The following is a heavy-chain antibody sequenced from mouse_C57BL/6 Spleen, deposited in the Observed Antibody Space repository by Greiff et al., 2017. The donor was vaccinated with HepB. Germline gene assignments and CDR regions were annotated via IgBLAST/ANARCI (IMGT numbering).Heavy chain of an antibody. V-gene: IGHV1-69*01. CDR3: AISAVDCAMDY. Sequence: VQLQQPGAELVMPGASVKLSCKASGYTFTSYWMHWVKQRPGQGLEWIGEIDPSDSYTNYNQKFKGKSTLTVDKSSSTSYMQLSSLTSEDSAVYYSAISAVDCAMDYWGQGTSVTVSS. J-gene: IGHJ4*01. CDR1: GYTFTSYW. D-gene: IGHD6-2*01. CDR2: IDPSDSYT.